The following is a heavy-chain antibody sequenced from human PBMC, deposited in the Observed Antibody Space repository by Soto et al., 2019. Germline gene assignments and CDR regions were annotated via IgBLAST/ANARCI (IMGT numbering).Heavy chain of an antibody. CDR2: IYYSGST. CDR1: GGSISSSSYY. Sequence: SETLSLTCTVSGGSISSSSYYWGWIRQPPGKGLEWIGSIYYSGSTYYNPSLKSRVTISVDTSKNQFSLKLSSVTAADTAVYYCAVTSGCGGDCYYGAAFDIWGQGTMVTVSS. D-gene: IGHD2-21*02. CDR3: AVTSGCGGDCYYGAAFDI. V-gene: IGHV4-39*01. J-gene: IGHJ3*02.